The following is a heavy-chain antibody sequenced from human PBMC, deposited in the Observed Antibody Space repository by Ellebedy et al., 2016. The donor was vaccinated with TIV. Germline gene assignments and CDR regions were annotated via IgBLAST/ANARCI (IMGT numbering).Heavy chain of an antibody. CDR2: LNREGIVK. V-gene: IGHV3-7*03. D-gene: IGHD6-19*01. CDR3: AKDHPSFGWPVFHY. CDR1: GFTFNAYW. J-gene: IGHJ4*02. Sequence: GESLKISXAAAGFTFNAYWMTWVPQAPGKGLEFVANLNREGIVKHYVDSLEGRFTISRDTSKNTVSLQMSSLRTEDTALYYCAKDHPSFGWPVFHYWGQGTLVSVSS.